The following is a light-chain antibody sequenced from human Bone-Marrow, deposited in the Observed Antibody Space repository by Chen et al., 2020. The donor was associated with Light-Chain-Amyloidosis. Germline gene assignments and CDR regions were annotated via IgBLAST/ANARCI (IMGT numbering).Light chain of an antibody. CDR3: CSYAGSSTLV. J-gene: IGLJ3*02. V-gene: IGLV2-23*02. CDR1: SSDVGSYNL. Sequence: QSALTPPAPVSGSPGQSITISCTGTSSDVGSYNLVSWYQQHPGKAPKFMIYEVNKRPSGVSNRFSGSKSGNTASLTISGLQAEDEADYYCCSYAGSSTLVFGGGTKVTVL. CDR2: EVN.